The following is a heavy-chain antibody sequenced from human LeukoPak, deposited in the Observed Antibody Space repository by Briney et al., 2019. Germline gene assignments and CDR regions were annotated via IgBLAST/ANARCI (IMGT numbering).Heavy chain of an antibody. V-gene: IGHV5-51*01. CDR2: ISPGDSDT. CDR3: ARPSGYSYGYRYAFDI. Sequence: GESLKISCKGSGYIFTSYWIGWVRQMPGKGLEWMGIISPGDSDTAYSPSFQGQVTISVDKSINTAYLQWSSLKASDTAMYYCARPSGYSYGYRYAFDIWGQGTMVTVSS. CDR1: GYIFTSYW. J-gene: IGHJ3*02. D-gene: IGHD5-18*01.